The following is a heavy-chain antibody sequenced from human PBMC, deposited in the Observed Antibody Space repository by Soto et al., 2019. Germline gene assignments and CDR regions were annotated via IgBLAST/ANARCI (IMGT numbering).Heavy chain of an antibody. Sequence: GGSLRLSCAASGFTFSSYWMHWVRQSPGKGLMWVSRINNDGSSRSYADSVKGRFTISRDNAKNTLYLQVNSLRAEDTAVYYCSRDATTGYSAAGDYWGQGTLVTVS. CDR1: GFTFSSYW. CDR2: INNDGSSR. V-gene: IGHV3-74*01. J-gene: IGHJ4*02. CDR3: SRDATTGYSAAGDY. D-gene: IGHD1-26*01.